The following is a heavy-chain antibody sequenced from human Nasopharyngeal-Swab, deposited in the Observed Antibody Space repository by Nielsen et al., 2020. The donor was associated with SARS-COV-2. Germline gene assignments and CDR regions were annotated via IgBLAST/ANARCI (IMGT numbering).Heavy chain of an antibody. Sequence: GESLKISCAASGFTFSSYGMHWVRQAPGKGLEWVAVIWYDGSNKYYADSVKGRFTISRDNSKNTLYLQMNSLRAEDTAVYYCARDQGYMDVWGKGTTGTVSS. V-gene: IGHV3-33*01. CDR1: GFTFSSYG. CDR3: ARDQGYMDV. CDR2: IWYDGSNK. J-gene: IGHJ6*03.